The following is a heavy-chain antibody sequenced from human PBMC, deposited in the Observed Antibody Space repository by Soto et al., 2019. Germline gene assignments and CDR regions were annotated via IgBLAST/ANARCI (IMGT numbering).Heavy chain of an antibody. V-gene: IGHV3-13*01. J-gene: IGHJ4*02. D-gene: IGHD6-25*01. CDR1: GSTFSSYD. Sequence: GGSLGISCAASGSTFSSYDMHWVRQATGKALEWVSSIGTAGDTYYPGSVKGRFTISRENAKNSLFLQMNSLRAEDTAVYYCARDSSGAVDYWGQGTLVTVSS. CDR3: ARDSSGAVDY. CDR2: IGTAGDT.